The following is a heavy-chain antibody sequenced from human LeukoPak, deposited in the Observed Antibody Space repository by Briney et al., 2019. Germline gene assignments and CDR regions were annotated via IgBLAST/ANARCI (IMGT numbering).Heavy chain of an antibody. V-gene: IGHV4-38-2*02. Sequence: SETLSLTCSVSGHTIRSGYYWAWIRQPPGKGLEWIGSIYHSGSTYYNPSLKSRVTISVDTSKNQFSLKLSSVTAADTAVYYCARGHGDQPDYYYYVDVWGKGTTVTVSS. J-gene: IGHJ6*03. CDR1: GHTIRSGYY. D-gene: IGHD4-17*01. CDR3: ARGHGDQPDYYYYVDV. CDR2: IYHSGST.